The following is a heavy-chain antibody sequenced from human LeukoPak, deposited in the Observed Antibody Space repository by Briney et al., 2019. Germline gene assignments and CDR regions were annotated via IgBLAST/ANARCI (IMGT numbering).Heavy chain of an antibody. J-gene: IGHJ4*02. Sequence: ASVKVSCKASGYTFTGRYMHWVRQAPGQGLEWMGRIDPNSGVTNLAQKFQGRVTMTRDTSVSTAYMELSGLGSDDTAVYYCATNPNSYGPDYWGQGTLVTVSS. V-gene: IGHV1-2*06. CDR3: ATNPNSYGPDY. CDR1: GYTFTGRY. D-gene: IGHD5-18*01. CDR2: IDPNSGVT.